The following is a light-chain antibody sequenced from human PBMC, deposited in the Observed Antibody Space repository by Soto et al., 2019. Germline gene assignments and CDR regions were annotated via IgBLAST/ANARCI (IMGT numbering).Light chain of an antibody. CDR3: MQALQTPRT. Sequence: VMTQSPLSLPDTPGEPASISCRSSQSLLHSNGYNYLDWYLQKPGQSPQLLIYLGSNRASGVPDRFSGSGSGTDFTLKISRVEAEDVGVYYCMQALQTPRTFGGGTKVEIK. CDR1: QSLLHSNGYNY. J-gene: IGKJ4*01. V-gene: IGKV2-28*01. CDR2: LGS.